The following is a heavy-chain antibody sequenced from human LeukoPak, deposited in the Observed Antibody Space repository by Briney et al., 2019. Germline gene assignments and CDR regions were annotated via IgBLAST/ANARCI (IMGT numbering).Heavy chain of an antibody. CDR3: ARQGPYYYYYGMDV. CDR1: GGSISSSSYY. CDR2: IYYSGST. V-gene: IGHV4-61*05. Sequence: PSETLSLTCTVSGGSISSSSYYWGWIRQPPGKGLEWIGYIYYSGSTNYNPSLKSRVTISVDTSKNQFSLKLSSVTAADTAVYYCARQGPYYYYYGMDVWGQGTTVTVSS. J-gene: IGHJ6*02.